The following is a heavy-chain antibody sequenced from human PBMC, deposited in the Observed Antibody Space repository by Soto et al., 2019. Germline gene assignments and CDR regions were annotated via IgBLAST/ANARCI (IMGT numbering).Heavy chain of an antibody. CDR2: ISIHGSGK. D-gene: IGHD6-13*01. CDR1: GFSFSNRD. J-gene: IGHJ4*02. Sequence: VGSLRLSCAVSGFSFSNRDMHWVRQAPGKGLEWVTIISIHGSGKSYPDSVKGRFTISRDNAKNSLYLQMNSLRAEDTAVYYCARDEKAAAEGKTPIDYWGQGTLVTVSS. CDR3: ARDEKAAAEGKTPIDY. V-gene: IGHV3-30*03.